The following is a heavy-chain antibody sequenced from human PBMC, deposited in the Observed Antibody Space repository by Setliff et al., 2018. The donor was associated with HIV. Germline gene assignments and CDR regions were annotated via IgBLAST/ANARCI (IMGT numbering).Heavy chain of an antibody. J-gene: IGHJ6*03. CDR3: ARGVVDYDFWSGSGDYYYMDV. D-gene: IGHD3-3*01. V-gene: IGHV4-59*11. CDR1: GGSMNSHY. CDR2: IYYSVST. Sequence: NPSETLSLTCTVSGGSMNSHYWSWIRQSPGRGLEWIGYIYYSVSTKYNPSLKSRVSMSIDTSKNQFSLKMSSVTAADTAVYYCARGVVDYDFWSGSGDYYYMDVWGKGTTVTV.